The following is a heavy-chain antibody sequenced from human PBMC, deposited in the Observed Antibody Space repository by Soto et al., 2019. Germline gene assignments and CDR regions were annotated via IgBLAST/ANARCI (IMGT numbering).Heavy chain of an antibody. Sequence: VGSLRLSCAASGFTFSSYSMNWVRQAPGKGLEWVSSISSSSSYIYYADSVKGRFTISRDSAKNSLYLRMNSLRAEDTAVYYCARDSRFLAIDPWGQGTLVTVSS. J-gene: IGHJ5*02. CDR1: GFTFSSYS. CDR2: ISSSSSYI. CDR3: ARDSRFLAIDP. D-gene: IGHD3-3*01. V-gene: IGHV3-21*01.